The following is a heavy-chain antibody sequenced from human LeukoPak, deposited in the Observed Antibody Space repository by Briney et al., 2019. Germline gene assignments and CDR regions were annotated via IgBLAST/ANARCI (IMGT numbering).Heavy chain of an antibody. Sequence: ASVKVSCKASGYTFTRHYMHWVRQAPGQGLEWMGVIHPSGGSTSYAQNFQGRVTMIRDTSTSTVYVELSSLRSDDTAFYYCARATLDAAMVYWYFDLWGRGTLVTVSS. CDR1: GYTFTRHY. V-gene: IGHV1-46*01. J-gene: IGHJ2*01. CDR2: IHPSGGST. CDR3: ARATLDAAMVYWYFDL. D-gene: IGHD5-18*01.